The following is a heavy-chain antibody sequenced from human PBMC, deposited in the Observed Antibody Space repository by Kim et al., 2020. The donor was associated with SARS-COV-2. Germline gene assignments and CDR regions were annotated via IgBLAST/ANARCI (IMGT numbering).Heavy chain of an antibody. J-gene: IGHJ3*02. CDR2: IRSKAYGGTT. CDR1: GFTFGDYA. CDR3: TCVGYCSSTSCPNGAFDI. V-gene: IGHV3-49*04. Sequence: GGSLRLSCTASGFTFGDYAMSWVRQAPGKGLEWVGFIRSKAYGGTTEYAASVKGRFTISRDDSKSIAYLQMNSLKTEVTAVYCCTCVGYCSSTSCPNGAFDIWGQGAMVTVSS. D-gene: IGHD2-2*01.